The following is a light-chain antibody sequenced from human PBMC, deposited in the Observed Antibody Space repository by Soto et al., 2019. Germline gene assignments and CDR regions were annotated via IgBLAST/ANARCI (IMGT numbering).Light chain of an antibody. CDR1: QGISSY. CDR3: QQFNNYPIT. Sequence: DIQLTQSPSFLSASVEDRVTITCRASQGISSYLAWYQQKPGKAPKLLIYAASTLQSGVPSRFSGSGSGTEFTLTISSLQPEDFATYYCQQFNNYPITFGQGTRLEIK. CDR2: AAS. V-gene: IGKV1-9*01. J-gene: IGKJ5*01.